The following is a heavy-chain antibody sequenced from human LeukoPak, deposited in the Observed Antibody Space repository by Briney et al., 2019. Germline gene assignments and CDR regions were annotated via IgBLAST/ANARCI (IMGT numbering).Heavy chain of an antibody. CDR2: ISGSATGYMT. J-gene: IGHJ4*02. Sequence: GGSLRLSCAASGFTFNTYGMSWVRHSPGKGLEWVSAISGSATGYMTNYADSVKGRFTISRDNDKNTLYLQMNSLRAEDTAVYCCAKDPTVFVFDYWGQGTLVTVSS. D-gene: IGHD4-11*01. CDR3: AKDPTVFVFDY. V-gene: IGHV3-23*01. CDR1: GFTFNTYG.